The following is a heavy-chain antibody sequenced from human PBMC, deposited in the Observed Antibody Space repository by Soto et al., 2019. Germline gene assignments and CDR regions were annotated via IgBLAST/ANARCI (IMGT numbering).Heavy chain of an antibody. CDR2: TRNKANSYTT. CDR3: ARVLKVGPRADAFDI. CDR1: GFTFSDHY. J-gene: IGHJ3*02. Sequence: EVQLVESGGGLVQPGGSLRLSCAASGFTFSDHYMDWVRQAPGKGLEWVGRTRNKANSYTTEYAASVKGRFTISRDDSKNSLYLQMNSLKTEDTAVYYCARVLKVGPRADAFDIWGQGTMVTVSS. D-gene: IGHD1-26*01. V-gene: IGHV3-72*01.